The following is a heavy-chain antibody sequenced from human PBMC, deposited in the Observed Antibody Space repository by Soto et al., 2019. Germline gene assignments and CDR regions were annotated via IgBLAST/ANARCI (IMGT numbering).Heavy chain of an antibody. CDR1: GFTFSSYD. CDR3: ARVGRLRFCDY. D-gene: IGHD5-12*01. Sequence: EVPLVESGGGLVQPGGSLRLSCAASGFTFSSYDMHWVRQATGKGLEWVSSIGTASDTYYPGSVKGRFTISRENATTSLYLQMNSLRAADTAVYYCARVGRLRFCDYWGQGTLVTVSS. V-gene: IGHV3-13*04. J-gene: IGHJ4*02. CDR2: IGTASDT.